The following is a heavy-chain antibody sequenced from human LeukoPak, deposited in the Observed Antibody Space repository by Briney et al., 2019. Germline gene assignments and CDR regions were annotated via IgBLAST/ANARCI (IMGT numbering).Heavy chain of an antibody. J-gene: IGHJ4*02. D-gene: IGHD3-3*01. V-gene: IGHV3-74*01. CDR3: ATPWSY. CDR2: ISPDGSIT. Sequence: GGSLRLSCAASGSTLSTYWMHWVRQGPGKGLVWVSYISPDGSITRYADSVKGRFTISRDNATNTLYLQMNSLRAEDTAVYYCATPWSYWGQGTLVTVSS. CDR1: GSTLSTYW.